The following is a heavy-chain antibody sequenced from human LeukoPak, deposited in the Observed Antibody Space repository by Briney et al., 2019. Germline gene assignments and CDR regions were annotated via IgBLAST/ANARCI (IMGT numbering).Heavy chain of an antibody. CDR3: ARVGSIAAAGTVDY. J-gene: IGHJ4*02. V-gene: IGHV3-48*04. Sequence: PGESLRLSCAASGFSFNAYGMHWVRQAPGKGLEWVAYISSSGTTIYYADSVKGRFTISRDNAKNSLYLQMNSLRAEDTAVYYCARVGSIAAAGTVDYWGQGTLVTVSS. D-gene: IGHD6-13*01. CDR2: ISSSGTTI. CDR1: GFSFNAYG.